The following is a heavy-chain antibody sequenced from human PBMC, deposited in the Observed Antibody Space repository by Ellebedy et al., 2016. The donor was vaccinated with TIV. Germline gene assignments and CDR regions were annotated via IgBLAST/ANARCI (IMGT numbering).Heavy chain of an antibody. V-gene: IGHV3-23*01. CDR2: IETDGYL. Sequence: PGGSLRLSCAASGFTFDNYAMCWVRQAPGKGLEWVSGIETDGYLYYLESVKGRFTISRDNYKNMLYLQMNSLRAEDTALYYCAKYSETRSPGDYWGQGTLVTVSS. CDR3: AKYSETRSPGDY. D-gene: IGHD2-15*01. CDR1: GFTFDNYA. J-gene: IGHJ4*02.